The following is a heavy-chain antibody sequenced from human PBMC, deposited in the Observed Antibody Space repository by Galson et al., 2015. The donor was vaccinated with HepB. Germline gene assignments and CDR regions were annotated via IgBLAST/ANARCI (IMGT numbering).Heavy chain of an antibody. CDR3: ATTPDFWSGYLPLFQH. Sequence: SVKVSCKVSGYTLTELSMHWVRQAPGKGLEWMGGFDPEDGETIYAQKFQGRVTMTEDTSTDTAYMELSSLRSEDTAVYYCATTPDFWSGYLPLFQHWGQGTLVTVSS. CDR1: GYTLTELS. J-gene: IGHJ1*01. D-gene: IGHD3-3*01. V-gene: IGHV1-24*01. CDR2: FDPEDGET.